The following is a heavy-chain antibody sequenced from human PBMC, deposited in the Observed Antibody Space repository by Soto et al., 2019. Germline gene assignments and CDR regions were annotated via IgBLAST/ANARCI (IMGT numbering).Heavy chain of an antibody. D-gene: IGHD6-13*01. J-gene: IGHJ4*02. CDR1: GFTFSSYG. CDR2: ISYDGSNK. V-gene: IGHV3-30*03. Sequence: QVQLVESGGGVVQPGRSLRLSCAASGFTFSSYGMHWVRQAPGKGLEWVAVISYDGSNKYYADSVKGRFTISRDNSKNTLYLQMNSLRAEDTAVYYCARGISAAATPGDYWGQGTLVTGSS. CDR3: ARGISAAATPGDY.